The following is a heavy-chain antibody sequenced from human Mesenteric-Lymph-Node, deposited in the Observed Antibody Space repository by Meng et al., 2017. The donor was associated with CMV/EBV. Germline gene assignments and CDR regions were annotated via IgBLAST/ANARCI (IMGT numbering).Heavy chain of an antibody. D-gene: IGHD2-2*01. CDR2: IYWNDDK. CDR1: GFSLSTSGVG. J-gene: IGHJ4*02. Sequence: SGPTLVKPTQTLTLTCTFSGFSLSTSGVGVGWIRQPPGKALEWLALIYWNDDKRYSPSLKSRLTISKDTSKSQVVLTMTNMDPVDTATYYCARILTGYCSSTSCYGVDYWGQGTLVTVSS. V-gene: IGHV2-5*01. CDR3: ARILTGYCSSTSCYGVDY.